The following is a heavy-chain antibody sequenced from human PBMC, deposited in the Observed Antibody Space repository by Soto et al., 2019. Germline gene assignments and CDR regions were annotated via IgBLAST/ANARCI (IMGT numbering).Heavy chain of an antibody. CDR1: GYSFSSYW. J-gene: IGHJ6*02. V-gene: IGHV5-51*01. CDR3: ARNKGYCSSISCYGMDV. D-gene: IGHD2-2*01. Sequence: GESLKISCKGSGYSFSSYWIVWVRQMPGKGLEWMGTIYPGDSDTRYSPSFQGQVTISADKSISTAYLQWNSLKASDTAMYFCARNKGYCSSISCYGMDVWGQGAAVTVYS. CDR2: IYPGDSDT.